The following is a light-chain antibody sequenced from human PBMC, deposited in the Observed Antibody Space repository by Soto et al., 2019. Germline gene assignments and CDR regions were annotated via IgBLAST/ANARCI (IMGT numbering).Light chain of an antibody. J-gene: IGKJ1*01. V-gene: IGKV2-28*01. CDR3: MQALQTPWT. CDR2: LGS. CDR1: QSLLHSNGYNY. Sequence: DIVMTQSPLSLPVTPGEPASISCRSSQSLLHSNGYNYLDWYLQKSGQSPQLLIYLGSNRASGVPDRFSGSGSGTDFTLKISRVEAEDVGVYYFMQALQTPWTFGQGTKVEIK.